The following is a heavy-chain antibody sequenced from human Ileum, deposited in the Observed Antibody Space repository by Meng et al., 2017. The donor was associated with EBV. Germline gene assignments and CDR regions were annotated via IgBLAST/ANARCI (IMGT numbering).Heavy chain of an antibody. Sequence: VSLVEWGAAVGNSAEHRALLCRFSGDSRSNNKCWSWVRPPQGKGLEWIGEIYHSGSTNYNPYLQCRDTRSVVMSKKQFYLKLRSVTAADTAVYYCARTGVGLAFDYWGLGTLVTVSS. D-gene: IGHD2-8*01. CDR1: GDSRSNNKC. V-gene: IGHV4/OR15-8*01. CDR2: IYHSGST. CDR3: ARTGVGLAFDY. J-gene: IGHJ4*02.